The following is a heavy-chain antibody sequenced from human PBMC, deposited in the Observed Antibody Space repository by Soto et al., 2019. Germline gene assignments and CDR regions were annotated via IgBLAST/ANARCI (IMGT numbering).Heavy chain of an antibody. J-gene: IGHJ4*02. CDR1: GFTFSSYW. CDR3: ARVEFLEWLLSGLNFDY. D-gene: IGHD3-3*02. V-gene: IGHV3-7*05. Sequence: PGGSLRLSCAASGFTFSSYWMSWVRQAPGKGLEWVANIKQDGSEKYYVDSVKGRFTISRDNAKNSLYLQMNSLRAEDTAVYYCARVEFLEWLLSGLNFDYWGQGTLVTVSS. CDR2: IKQDGSEK.